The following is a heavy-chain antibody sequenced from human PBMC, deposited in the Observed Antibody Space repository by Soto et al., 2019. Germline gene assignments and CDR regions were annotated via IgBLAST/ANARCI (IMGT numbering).Heavy chain of an antibody. D-gene: IGHD6-6*01. CDR2: ISGGGDST. CDR3: AKNIGSSSGFDY. V-gene: IGHV3-23*01. CDR1: GFTFSNHA. Sequence: PGGSLRLSCAATGFTFSNHAMNWVRQAPGKGLEWVSGISGGGDSTRYADSVKGRFTIPRDNSENTLYLQMYSLRADDTAIYYCAKNIGSSSGFDYWGQGTLVTVSS. J-gene: IGHJ4*02.